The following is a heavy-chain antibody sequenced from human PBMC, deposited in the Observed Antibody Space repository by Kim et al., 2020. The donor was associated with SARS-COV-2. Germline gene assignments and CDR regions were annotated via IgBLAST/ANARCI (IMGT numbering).Heavy chain of an antibody. CDR3: ARDGPYYDFWSGYYNYYYYGMDV. Sequence: SVKVSCKASGGTFSSYAISWVRQAPGQGLEWMGGIIPIFGTANYAQKFQGRVTITADESTSTAYMELSSLRSEDTAVYYCARDGPYYDFWSGYYNYYYYGMDVWGQGTTVTVSS. J-gene: IGHJ6*02. V-gene: IGHV1-69*13. CDR2: IIPIFGTA. D-gene: IGHD3-3*01. CDR1: GGTFSSYA.